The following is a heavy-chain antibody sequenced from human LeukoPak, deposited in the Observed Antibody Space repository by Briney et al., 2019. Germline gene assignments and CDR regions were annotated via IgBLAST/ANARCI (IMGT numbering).Heavy chain of an antibody. J-gene: IGHJ3*02. CDR3: AISWFGELLGAFDI. D-gene: IGHD3-10*01. V-gene: IGHV4-34*01. CDR1: GGSFSGYY. Sequence: SETLSLTCAVYGGSFSGYYWSWIRQPPGKGLEWIGEINHSGSTNYNPSLKSRVTISVDTSKNQFSLKLSSVTAADTAVYYCAISWFGELLGAFDIWGQGTMVTVSS. CDR2: INHSGST.